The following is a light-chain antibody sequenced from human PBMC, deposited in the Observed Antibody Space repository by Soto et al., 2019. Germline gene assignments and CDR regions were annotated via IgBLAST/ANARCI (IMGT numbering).Light chain of an antibody. CDR1: PSDVGRYNY. Sequence: QSVLTQPASVSGSPGQSITISCTGTPSDVGRYNYVSWYQQFPGKVPKLLIYEVTYRPSGVSARFSGSKSGSTASLTISGLQAEDEADYYCSSYAGSDNLAFGGGTKLTVL. J-gene: IGLJ2*01. CDR3: SSYAGSDNLA. V-gene: IGLV2-14*01. CDR2: EVT.